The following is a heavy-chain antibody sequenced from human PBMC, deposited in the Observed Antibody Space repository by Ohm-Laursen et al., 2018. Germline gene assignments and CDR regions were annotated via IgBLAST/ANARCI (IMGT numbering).Heavy chain of an antibody. CDR1: GFTFSDYY. D-gene: IGHD3-16*01. Sequence: SLRLSCAASGFTFSDYYMIWIRQAPGKGLEWVSYISSRGSTIYYADSVKGRFTISRDNAKNSLYLQMNSLRAEDTAVYYCAKDQYDHYYGMDVWGQGTTVTVSS. V-gene: IGHV3-11*01. CDR2: ISSRGSTI. J-gene: IGHJ6*02. CDR3: AKDQYDHYYGMDV.